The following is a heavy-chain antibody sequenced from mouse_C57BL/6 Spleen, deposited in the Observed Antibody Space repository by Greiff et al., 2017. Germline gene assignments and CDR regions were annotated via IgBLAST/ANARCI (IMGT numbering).Heavy chain of an antibody. Sequence: QVQLKESGPGLVAPSQSLSITCTVSGFSLTSYGVHWVRQPPGKGLEWLVVIWSDGSTTYNSALKSRLSISKDNSTSQVFLKMNSLQTDDTAMYYCARSPYDLGAMDYWGQGTSVTVSS. J-gene: IGHJ4*01. V-gene: IGHV2-6*03. CDR2: IWSDGST. D-gene: IGHD2-4*01. CDR3: ARSPYDLGAMDY. CDR1: GFSLTSYG.